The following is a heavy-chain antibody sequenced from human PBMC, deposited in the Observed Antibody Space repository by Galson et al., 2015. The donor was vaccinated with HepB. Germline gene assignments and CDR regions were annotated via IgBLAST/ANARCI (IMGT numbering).Heavy chain of an antibody. V-gene: IGHV3-7*01. CDR1: EFTFSSYW. CDR2: IKQDGSEK. J-gene: IGHJ4*02. Sequence: SLRLSCAASEFTFSSYWMNWVRQAPGKGLEWVANIKQDGSEKYYVDSVKGRFTISRDNAKNSLYLQMNSLRAEDTAVYYCARGYDYVDYWGQGTLVTVSS. D-gene: IGHD3-16*01. CDR3: ARGYDYVDY.